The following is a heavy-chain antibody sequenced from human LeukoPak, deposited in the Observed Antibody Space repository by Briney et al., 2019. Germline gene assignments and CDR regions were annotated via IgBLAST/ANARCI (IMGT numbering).Heavy chain of an antibody. J-gene: IGHJ4*02. V-gene: IGHV3-48*04. CDR2: ISSSGSTI. CDR3: ARGYYDSSGYYVDDY. CDR1: GFTFSSYA. Sequence: SGGSLRLSCAASGFTFSSYAMSWVRQAPGKGLEWVSYISSSGSTIYYADSVKGRFTISRDNAKNSLYLQMNSLRAEDTAVYYCARGYYDSSGYYVDDYWGQGTLVTVSS. D-gene: IGHD3-22*01.